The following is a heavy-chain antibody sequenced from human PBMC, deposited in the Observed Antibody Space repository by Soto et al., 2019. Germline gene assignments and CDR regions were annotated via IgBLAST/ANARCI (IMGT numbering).Heavy chain of an antibody. CDR3: AKASDLPIFGAWGHYYYYGMDV. V-gene: IGHV3-23*04. CDR1: GGTFSSYA. D-gene: IGHD3-3*01. Sequence: VQLVQSGAEVKKPGSSVKVSCKASGGTFSSYALSWVRQAPGKGLEWVSAISGSGGSTYYADSVKGRFTISRDNSKNTLYLQMNSLRAEDTAVYYCAKASDLPIFGAWGHYYYYGMDVWGQGTTVTVSS. J-gene: IGHJ6*02. CDR2: ISGSGGST.